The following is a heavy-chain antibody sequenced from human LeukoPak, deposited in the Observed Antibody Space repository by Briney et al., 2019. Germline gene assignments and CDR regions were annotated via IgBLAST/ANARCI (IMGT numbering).Heavy chain of an antibody. Sequence: GGSLRLSCLGSGFTFSSYVMHWIRQAPGKGLEYVSAINDNGKSIYYADSVKGRFTTSRDNSKNTLYLQMSSLRPEDTAVYYCVKDPWGVDHWGQGTLVTVSS. V-gene: IGHV3-64D*06. D-gene: IGHD7-27*01. J-gene: IGHJ5*02. CDR1: GFTFSSYV. CDR3: VKDPWGVDH. CDR2: INDNGKSI.